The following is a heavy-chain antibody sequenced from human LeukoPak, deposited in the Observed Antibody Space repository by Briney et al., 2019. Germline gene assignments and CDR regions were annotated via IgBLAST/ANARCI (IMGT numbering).Heavy chain of an antibody. CDR2: ISWNSGSI. CDR1: GFTFDDYA. Sequence: PGGSLRLSCAASGFTFDDYAMHWVRQAPGKGLEWVSGISWNSGSIGYADSVKGRFTISRDNAKNSLYLQMNSLRAEDTALYYCAKAAVFDYYYYGMDVWGQGTTVTVSS. J-gene: IGHJ6*02. V-gene: IGHV3-9*01. D-gene: IGHD2-2*01. CDR3: AKAAVFDYYYYGMDV.